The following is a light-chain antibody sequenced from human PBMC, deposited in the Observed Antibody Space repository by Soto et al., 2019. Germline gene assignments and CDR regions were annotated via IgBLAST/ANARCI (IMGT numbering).Light chain of an antibody. CDR1: QSIGSW. Sequence: DIQMTQSPSTLSASVGDRVTITCRASQSIGSWLAWHQQKPGKAPKLLIYDASSLESGVPSRFSGSGSGTEFTLTISSLQPDDFATYYCQQYNSYPLTFGGGTKVDIK. CDR2: DAS. CDR3: QQYNSYPLT. V-gene: IGKV1-5*01. J-gene: IGKJ4*01.